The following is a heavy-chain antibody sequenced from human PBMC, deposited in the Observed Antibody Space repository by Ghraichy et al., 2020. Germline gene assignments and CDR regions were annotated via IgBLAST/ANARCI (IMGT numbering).Heavy chain of an antibody. CDR1: GITFSSYV. V-gene: IGHV3-23*01. CDR3: AKDDVKWGSYYYGMDV. CDR2: ITDSGGNT. D-gene: IGHD2-15*01. Sequence: LSLTCAASGITFSSYVMSWVRQAPGKGLEWVSGITDSGGNTFYADSVKGRFTISRDNSKNTLYLQMNSLRAEDTAVYYCAKDDVKWGSYYYGMDVWGQGTTVTVSS. J-gene: IGHJ6*02.